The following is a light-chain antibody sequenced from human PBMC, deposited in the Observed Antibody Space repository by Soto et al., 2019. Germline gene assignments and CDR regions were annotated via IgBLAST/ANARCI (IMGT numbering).Light chain of an antibody. CDR2: GVS. CDR3: QQYIDSPRT. Sequence: EIILTQSPGTLALSPGDGVTLSCRASQTVNRNYLAWYHQRPGQPPRLLIYGVSNRASGVPDRFSGDGSGTEFTLTIGRLDPDDFGVYYCQQYIDSPRTFGQGTRVEVK. V-gene: IGKV3-20*01. CDR1: QTVNRNY. J-gene: IGKJ1*01.